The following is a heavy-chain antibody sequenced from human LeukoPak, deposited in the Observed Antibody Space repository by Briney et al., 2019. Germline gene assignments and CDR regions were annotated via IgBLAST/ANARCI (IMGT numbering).Heavy chain of an antibody. D-gene: IGHD3-10*01. CDR1: GGSISSSSYY. J-gene: IGHJ4*02. Sequence: SETLSLTCTVSGGSISSSSYYWGWIRQPPGKGLEWIGSIYYSGSTYYNPSLKSRVTISVDTSKNQFSLKLSSVTAADTAVYYCARALLWSPKYYLDYWGQGTLVTVSS. V-gene: IGHV4-39*01. CDR3: ARALLWSPKYYLDY. CDR2: IYYSGST.